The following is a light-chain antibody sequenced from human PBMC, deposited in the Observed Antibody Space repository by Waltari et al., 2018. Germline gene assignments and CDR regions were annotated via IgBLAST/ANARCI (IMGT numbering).Light chain of an antibody. CDR3: QQSYSSLPIT. CDR1: QSIGTS. J-gene: IGKJ5*01. V-gene: IGKV1-39*01. CDR2: AAS. Sequence: DILLTQSQSSLSASVGDRVTITCRAGQSIGTSLNWYQQKPGNAPNLLIYAASSLQSGVPSRFSGSGSGIEFTLTISSLQPEDFATYYCQQSYSSLPITFGQGTRLEIK.